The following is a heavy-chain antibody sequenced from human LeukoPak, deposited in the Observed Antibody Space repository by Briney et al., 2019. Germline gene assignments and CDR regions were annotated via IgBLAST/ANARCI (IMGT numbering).Heavy chain of an antibody. CDR3: ARMYYYRSGYYYMDV. J-gene: IGHJ6*03. V-gene: IGHV3-7*01. Sequence: PGGSPRLSCAASGFTFSSYWMSWVRQAPGKGLEWVANINQDGSEKYYVDSVKGRFTISRDNAKNSLYLQMNSLRAEDTAVYYCARMYYYRSGYYYMDVWGKGTTVTASS. CDR1: GFTFSSYW. D-gene: IGHD3-10*01. CDR2: INQDGSEK.